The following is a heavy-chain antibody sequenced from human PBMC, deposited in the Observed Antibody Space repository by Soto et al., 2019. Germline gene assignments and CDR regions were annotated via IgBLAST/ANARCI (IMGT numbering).Heavy chain of an antibody. CDR1: GYTFTRNG. V-gene: IGHV1-18*01. J-gene: IGHJ6*02. CDR2: ISPNSGNI. CDR3: VKDRDSNTWPSRDV. Sequence: HVHLVQSGAEVKKPGASVNVSCKTSGYTFTRNGISWVRQAPGQGLEWMGWISPNSGNIKYAQKLQGRVIMTTDTSTSTAYMELRSLRSDDTAVYYCVKDRDSNTWPSRDVWGPGTTVTVSS. D-gene: IGHD3-22*01.